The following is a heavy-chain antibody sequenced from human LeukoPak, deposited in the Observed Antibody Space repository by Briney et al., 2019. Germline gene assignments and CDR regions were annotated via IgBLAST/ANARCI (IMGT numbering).Heavy chain of an antibody. CDR3: ARDRVLRYFDWFDAFDI. CDR2: ISSSSSYI. D-gene: IGHD3-9*01. J-gene: IGHJ3*02. Sequence: AGGPLRLSCAASGFTFSSYSMNWVRQAPGKGLEWVSSISSSSSYIYYADSVKGRFTISRDNAKNSLYLQMNSLRAEDTAVYYCARDRVLRYFDWFDAFDIWGQGTMVTVSS. V-gene: IGHV3-21*01. CDR1: GFTFSSYS.